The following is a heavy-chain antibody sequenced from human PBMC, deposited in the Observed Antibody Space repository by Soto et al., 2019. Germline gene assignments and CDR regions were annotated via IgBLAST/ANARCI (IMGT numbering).Heavy chain of an antibody. CDR1: GGSISSGGYY. V-gene: IGHV4-31*03. D-gene: IGHD3-3*01. CDR3: ARDGTKIFGVRRGRVYWLDP. J-gene: IGHJ5*02. Sequence: KPSETLSLTCTVSGGSISSGGYYWSWIRQHPGKGLEWIGYIYYSGSTYYNPSLKSRVTISVDTSKNQFSLKLSSVTAADTAVYYCARDGTKIFGVRRGRVYWLDPWGQGTLVTVYS. CDR2: IYYSGST.